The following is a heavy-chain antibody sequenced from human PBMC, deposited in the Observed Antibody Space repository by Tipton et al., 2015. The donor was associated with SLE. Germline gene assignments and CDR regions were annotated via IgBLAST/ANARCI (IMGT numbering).Heavy chain of an antibody. CDR2: IYYSGST. D-gene: IGHD2-21*01. J-gene: IGHJ5*02. Sequence: LRLSCTVSGGSISSSNYYWGWIRQPPGKGLEWIGSIYYSGSTYYNPSLKSRVTISVDTSKNQFSLKLSSVTAADTAVYYCSRAGGGDSNWFDPWGQGTLVTVSS. V-gene: IGHV4-39*07. CDR1: GGSISSSNYY. CDR3: SRAGGGDSNWFDP.